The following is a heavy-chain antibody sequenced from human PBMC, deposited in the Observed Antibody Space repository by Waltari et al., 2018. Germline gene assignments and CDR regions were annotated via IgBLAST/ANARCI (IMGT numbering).Heavy chain of an antibody. V-gene: IGHV1-69*04. CDR3: AREAARDGGWFDP. D-gene: IGHD6-6*01. CDR2: IIPILGIA. J-gene: IGHJ5*02. CDR1: GGTFSSYA. Sequence: QVQLVQSGAEVKKPGSSVKVSCKASGGTFSSYAIGWVRQAPGQGLEWMGRIIPILGIANYAQKFQGRVTITADKSTSTAYMELSSPRSEDTAVYYCAREAARDGGWFDPWGQGTLVTVSS.